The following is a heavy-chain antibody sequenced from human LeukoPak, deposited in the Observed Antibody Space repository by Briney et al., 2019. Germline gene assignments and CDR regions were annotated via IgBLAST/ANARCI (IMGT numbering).Heavy chain of an antibody. J-gene: IGHJ5*02. CDR2: IIPILGIA. D-gene: IGHD3/OR15-3a*01. CDR3: ARAAIFGLPSTFDP. CDR1: GGTFSSYA. V-gene: IGHV1-69*04. Sequence: ASVKVSCKAPGGTFSSYAISWVRQAPGQGLEWMGRIIPILGIANYAQKFQGRVTITADKSTSTAYMELSSLRSEDTAVYYCARAAIFGLPSTFDPWGQGTLVTVSS.